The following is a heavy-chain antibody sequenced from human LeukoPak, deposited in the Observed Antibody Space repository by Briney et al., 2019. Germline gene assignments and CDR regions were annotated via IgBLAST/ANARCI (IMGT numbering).Heavy chain of an antibody. CDR2: ISSSSSYI. D-gene: IGHD3-22*01. Sequence: GGSLRLSCAASGFTFSTYSMNWVRQAPGKGLEWVSSISSSSSYIYYADSVKGRFTISRDNAKNSLYLQMNSLRAEDTAVYYCARDWRDSSGKFPNDAFDIWGQGTMVTVSS. V-gene: IGHV3-21*06. CDR3: ARDWRDSSGKFPNDAFDI. CDR1: GFTFSTYS. J-gene: IGHJ3*02.